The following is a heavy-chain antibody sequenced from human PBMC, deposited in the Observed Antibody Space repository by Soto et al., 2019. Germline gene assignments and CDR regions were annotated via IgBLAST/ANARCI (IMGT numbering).Heavy chain of an antibody. V-gene: IGHV3-23*01. D-gene: IGHD1-7*01. CDR2: SSATGSGT. Sequence: EVQLLESGGGLVQPGGSLRLSCAASGFTFRSYGMTWVRQAPGKGLEWVSFSSATGSGTYYADSVKGRFTISRDNSKNTLDLQMTSLRADGTAVYYCAKDRRAGGNYGFYSDFWGQGALVIVSS. CDR1: GFTFRSYG. J-gene: IGHJ4*02. CDR3: AKDRRAGGNYGFYSDF.